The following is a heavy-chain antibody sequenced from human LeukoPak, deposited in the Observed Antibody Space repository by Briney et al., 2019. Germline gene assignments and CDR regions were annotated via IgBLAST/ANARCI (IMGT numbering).Heavy chain of an antibody. CDR3: AKDMGSGYSIDY. J-gene: IGHJ4*02. CDR1: GFTFSSYA. CDR2: ISYDGSNK. Sequence: PGRSLRLSCAASGFTFSSYAMHWVRQAPGKGLEWVAVISYDGSNKYYADSVKGRFTISRDNSKNTLYLQMNSLRAEDTAVYYCAKDMGSGYSIDYWGQGTLVTVSS. D-gene: IGHD3-22*01. V-gene: IGHV3-30*04.